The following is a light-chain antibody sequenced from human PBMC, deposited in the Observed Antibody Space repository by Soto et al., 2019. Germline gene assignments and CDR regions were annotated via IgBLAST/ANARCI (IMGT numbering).Light chain of an antibody. CDR1: QGISNY. J-gene: IGKJ3*01. CDR3: QKYNRAPFS. CDR2: SAS. V-gene: IGKV1-27*01. Sequence: DIQMTQSPSSLSAAVGDSVTITCWASQGISNYLAWYQQKPGKVPKLLIYSASTLRSGVPSRFSGSGSGTEFTLPISSLQPEDVATYYCQKYNRAPFSLGPGTKVEIK.